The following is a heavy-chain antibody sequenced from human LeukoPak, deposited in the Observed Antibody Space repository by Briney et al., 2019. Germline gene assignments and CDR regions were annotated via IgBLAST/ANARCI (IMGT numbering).Heavy chain of an antibody. V-gene: IGHV4-39*02. CDR2: IYYSGST. D-gene: IGHD6-13*01. CDR1: GGSISTTGYY. J-gene: IGHJ4*02. Sequence: SETLSLTCTVSGGSISTTGYYWAWIRQPPGKGLQWIASIYYSGSTYYNSSLKSRVTISVDTSKNQFSLKLSSMTAADTAVYYCASDKGYSNNYFDYWGQGTPVTVSS. CDR3: ASDKGYSNNYFDY.